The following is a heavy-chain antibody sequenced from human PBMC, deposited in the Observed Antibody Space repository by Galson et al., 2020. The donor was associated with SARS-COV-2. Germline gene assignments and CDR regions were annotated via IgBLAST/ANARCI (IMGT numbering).Heavy chain of an antibody. CDR1: GFSLTTSGVG. D-gene: IGHD2-21*01. CDR3: AHRRSYSDDGGYEGDCYCSAVDV. CDR2: IYWDDDE. Sequence: SGPTLVKPTQTLTLTCTFSGFSLTTSGVGVGWIRQPPGKALEWLAIIYWDDDERYSPSLKSRLTITKDTSKNQVVLTMTNMDPVDTATYYSAHRRSYSDDGGYEGDCYCSAVDVWGQGTMVTVSA. J-gene: IGHJ3*01. V-gene: IGHV2-5*02.